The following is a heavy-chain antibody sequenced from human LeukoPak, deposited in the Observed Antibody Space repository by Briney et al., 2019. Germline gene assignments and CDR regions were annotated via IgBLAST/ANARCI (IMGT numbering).Heavy chain of an antibody. D-gene: IGHD6-19*01. Sequence: GGSLRLSCAASGFTFSSYAMIWVRPAQGKGLEWVSAISGSGGSTYYADSVKGRFTISRDNSKNTLYLQMNSLRAEDTAVYYCARRDGRYSSGWYDYWGQGTLVTVSS. V-gene: IGHV3-23*01. J-gene: IGHJ4*02. CDR2: ISGSGGST. CDR1: GFTFSSYA. CDR3: ARRDGRYSSGWYDY.